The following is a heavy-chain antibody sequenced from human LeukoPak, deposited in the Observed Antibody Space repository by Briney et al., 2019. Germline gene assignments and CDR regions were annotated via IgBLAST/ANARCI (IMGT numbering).Heavy chain of an antibody. CDR3: AKGTWATVTAFDY. CDR2: ISGSGGST. V-gene: IGHV3-23*01. CDR1: GFTFSSYA. J-gene: IGHJ4*02. D-gene: IGHD4-17*01. Sequence: GGSLRLSCAASGFTFSSYAMSWVRQAPGKGLQWVSAISGSGGSTYYADSVKGRFTISRDNSKNTLYLQMNSLRAEDTAVYYCAKGTWATVTAFDYWGQGTLVTVSS.